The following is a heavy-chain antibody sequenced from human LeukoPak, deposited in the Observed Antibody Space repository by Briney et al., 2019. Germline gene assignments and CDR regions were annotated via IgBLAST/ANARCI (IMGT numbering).Heavy chain of an antibody. J-gene: IGHJ4*02. CDR1: GFTFSSYE. Sequence: PGGSLRLSCVASGFTFSSYEMNWVGQAPGKGLEWVSYISSSGSNIYYPDSVKGRFTIYRDKAKNSLYLKMKSLRAEDTAVYYCARARRIGAYPSFFGYWGQGTLVTVSS. D-gene: IGHD3-16*01. V-gene: IGHV3-48*03. CDR3: ARARRIGAYPSFFGY. CDR2: ISSSGSNI.